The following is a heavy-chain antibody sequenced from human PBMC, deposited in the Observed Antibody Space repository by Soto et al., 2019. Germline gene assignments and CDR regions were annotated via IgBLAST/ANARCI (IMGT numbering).Heavy chain of an antibody. D-gene: IGHD6-6*01. V-gene: IGHV3-30*18. CDR3: AKDSIGGRPDYHYGMDV. Sequence: QVQLVESGGGVVQPGRSLRLSCVASGFTFSSYGMHWVRQRPGKGPQWVAVISYDGKNKYYADSVKGRFTISRDNSKNTLYLQMNSLRAEDTAVYYCAKDSIGGRPDYHYGMDVWGQGTTVTVSS. CDR2: ISYDGKNK. CDR1: GFTFSSYG. J-gene: IGHJ6*02.